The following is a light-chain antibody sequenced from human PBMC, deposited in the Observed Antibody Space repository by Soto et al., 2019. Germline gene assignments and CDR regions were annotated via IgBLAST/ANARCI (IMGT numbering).Light chain of an antibody. J-gene: IGKJ1*01. CDR2: EAS. CDR1: QSISSW. CDR3: QQYNSYSWT. Sequence: DIQMTQPPSTLLPSLEAKVTITSRASQSISSWLAWYQQKPGKAPKLLIYEASSLESGVPSRFSGSGSGTEFTLTISSLQPDDFATYYCQQYNSYSWTFGQGTKVDI. V-gene: IGKV1-5*01.